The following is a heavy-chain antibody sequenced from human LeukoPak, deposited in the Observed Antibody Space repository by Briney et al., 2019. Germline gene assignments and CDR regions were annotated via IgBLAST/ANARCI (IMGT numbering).Heavy chain of an antibody. CDR1: GGTFSSYA. V-gene: IGHV1-69*05. D-gene: IGHD3-22*01. CDR3: ARDGYYYDSSGYDY. CDR2: IIPIFGTA. Sequence: VASVKVSCKASGGTFSSYAISWVRQAPGQGLEWMGRIIPIFGTANYAQKFQGRVTITTDESTSTAYMELSSLRSEDTAVYYCARDGYYYDSSGYDYWGQGTLVTVSS. J-gene: IGHJ4*02.